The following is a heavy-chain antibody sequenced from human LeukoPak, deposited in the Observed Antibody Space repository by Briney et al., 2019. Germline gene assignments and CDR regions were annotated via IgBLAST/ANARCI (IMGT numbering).Heavy chain of an antibody. CDR2: INPNSGGT. J-gene: IGHJ4*02. V-gene: IGHV1-2*02. CDR1: GYTFTSYY. CDR3: ARDRVVVAASLPDY. D-gene: IGHD2-15*01. Sequence: ASVKVSCKASGYTFTSYYMHWVRQAPGQGLEWMGWINPNSGGTNYAQKFQGRVTMTRDTSISTAYMELSRLRSDDTAVYYCARDRVVVAASLPDYWGQGTLVTVSS.